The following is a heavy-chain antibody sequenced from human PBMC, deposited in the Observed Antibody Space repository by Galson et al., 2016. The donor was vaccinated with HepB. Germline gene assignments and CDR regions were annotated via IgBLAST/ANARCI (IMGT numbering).Heavy chain of an antibody. CDR1: GGSLSGNY. J-gene: IGHJ5*02. CDR3: ASFKRISFGELHAWFDP. Sequence: ETLSLTCAVYGGSLSGNYWSWIRQPPGKGLEWIGEINHSGSTNYDPSLKSRVTISVDTSKNQFSLKLSSVTAADSAVYYCASFKRISFGELHAWFDPWGQGTLVTVSS. V-gene: IGHV4-34*01. CDR2: INHSGST. D-gene: IGHD3-10*01.